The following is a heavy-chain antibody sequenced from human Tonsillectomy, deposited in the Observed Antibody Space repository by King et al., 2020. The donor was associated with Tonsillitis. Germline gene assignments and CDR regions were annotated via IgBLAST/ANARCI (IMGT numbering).Heavy chain of an antibody. V-gene: IGHV6-1*01. D-gene: IGHD1-26*01. Sequence: VQLQQSGPGLVKPSQTLSLTCAISGDSVSSNSGAWNWIRQSPSRGLEWLGRTYYRSKWYNDYAVSVKGRITINADTSKNQLSLQLNSVTPEDTAVYYCARYPAIEIYYGYYFVYCGQGTLFSVSS. CDR3: ARYPAIEIYYGYYFVY. CDR1: GDSVSSNSGA. CDR2: TYYRSKWYN. J-gene: IGHJ4*02.